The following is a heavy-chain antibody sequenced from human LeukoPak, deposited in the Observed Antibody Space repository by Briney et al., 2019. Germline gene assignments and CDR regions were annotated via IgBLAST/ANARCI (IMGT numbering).Heavy chain of an antibody. D-gene: IGHD5-24*01. CDR2: IIPIFGTA. Sequence: SVKVSCKASGGTFSSYAISWVRQAPGQGLEWMGGIIPIFGTANYAQKFQGRVTITADKSTSTAYMELSSLRSDDTAVYYCARESGDGYNYFDYWGQGTLVTVSS. CDR3: ARESGDGYNYFDY. J-gene: IGHJ4*02. V-gene: IGHV1-69*06. CDR1: GGTFSSYA.